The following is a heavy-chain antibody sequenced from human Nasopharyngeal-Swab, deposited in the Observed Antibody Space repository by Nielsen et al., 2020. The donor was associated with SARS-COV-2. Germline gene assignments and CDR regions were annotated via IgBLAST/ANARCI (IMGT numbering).Heavy chain of an antibody. Sequence: WIRKPPGKGLEWIGYIYYSGSTYYNPSLKSRVTISVDTSKNQFSLKLSSVTAADTAVYYCARDPMAGYCSGGSCYAFDIWGQGTMVTVSS. J-gene: IGHJ3*02. CDR2: IYYSGST. V-gene: IGHV4-31*02. CDR3: ARDPMAGYCSGGSCYAFDI. D-gene: IGHD2-15*01.